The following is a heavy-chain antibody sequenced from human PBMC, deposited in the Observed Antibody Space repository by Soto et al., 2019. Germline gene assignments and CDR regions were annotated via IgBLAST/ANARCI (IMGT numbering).Heavy chain of an antibody. CDR2: IIPIFGTA. D-gene: IGHD3-22*01. J-gene: IGHJ4*02. CDR3: ARDAGYDSSGYDYGRWDY. Sequence: SGKACSQALGGPYSRYAISSVRPAPGQGLEWMGGIIPIFGTANYAQKFQGRVTITADESTSTAYMDLSSLRYEYTAVYYCARDAGYDSSGYDYGRWDYWGQGTLV. CDR1: GGPYSRYA. V-gene: IGHV1-69*13.